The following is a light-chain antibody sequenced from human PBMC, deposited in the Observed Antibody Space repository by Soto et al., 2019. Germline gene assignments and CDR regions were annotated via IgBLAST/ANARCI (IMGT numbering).Light chain of an antibody. CDR3: SSYTTGSTWV. V-gene: IGLV2-14*01. Sequence: QSALTQPASVSGSPGQSITISCTGTSSDVGGYNYVSWYQQHPGKAPKLMIYEVSNRPSGVSNRFSGSKSGKTASLTISGLQAEDEADYYCSSYTTGSTWVFGEGTKL. CDR2: EVS. CDR1: SSDVGGYNY. J-gene: IGLJ3*02.